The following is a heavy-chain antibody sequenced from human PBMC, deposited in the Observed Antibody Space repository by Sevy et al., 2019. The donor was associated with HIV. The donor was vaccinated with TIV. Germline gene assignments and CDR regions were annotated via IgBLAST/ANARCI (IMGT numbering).Heavy chain of an antibody. CDR1: GFTFGDYC. D-gene: IGHD3-16*01. V-gene: IGHV3-49*04. Sequence: GGSLRLSCTASGFTFGDYCMSWVRQAPGKGLEWVAFLKSDVYGGTVDHAASVRGRFVISSDDSKTIAYLQMNDLKTEDTVVYYCTRGKAAQSIFDYWGQGALVTVSS. CDR2: LKSDVYGGTV. CDR3: TRGKAAQSIFDY. J-gene: IGHJ4*02.